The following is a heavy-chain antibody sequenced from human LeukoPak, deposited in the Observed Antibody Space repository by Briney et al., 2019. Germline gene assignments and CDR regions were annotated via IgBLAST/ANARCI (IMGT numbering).Heavy chain of an antibody. V-gene: IGHV1-2*06. CDR1: GYTFTGYY. D-gene: IGHD5-18*01. Sequence: ASVKVSCKASGYTFTGYYMHWVRQAPGQGLEWMGRINPNSGGTNYAQNFQGRVTMTRDTSISTAYMELSRLRSDDTAVYYCARDTGGYSYGYNFDYWGQGTLVTVSS. J-gene: IGHJ4*02. CDR3: ARDTGGYSYGYNFDY. CDR2: INPNSGGT.